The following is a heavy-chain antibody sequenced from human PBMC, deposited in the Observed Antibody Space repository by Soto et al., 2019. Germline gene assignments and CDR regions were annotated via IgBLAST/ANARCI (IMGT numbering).Heavy chain of an antibody. V-gene: IGHV3-66*01. D-gene: IGHD5-18*01. CDR3: ARAGYSYGTGAFDI. CDR1: GFTVSSNY. Sequence: GGSLRLFCAASGFTVSSNYMSWVRQAPGKGLEWVSVIYSGGSTYYADSVKGRFTISRDNSKNTLYLQMNSLRAEDTAVYYCARAGYSYGTGAFDIWGQGTMVTVSS. CDR2: IYSGGST. J-gene: IGHJ3*02.